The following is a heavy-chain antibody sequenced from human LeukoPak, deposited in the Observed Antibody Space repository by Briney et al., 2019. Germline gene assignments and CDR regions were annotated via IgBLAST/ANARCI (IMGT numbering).Heavy chain of an antibody. Sequence: ASVKVSCKASGYTFTGYYMRWVRQAPGQGLEWMGWINPNSGGTNYAQKFQGRVTMTRDTSISTAYMELSRLRSDGTAVYYCARATSYDFWSGPHFDYWGQGTLVTVSS. CDR2: INPNSGGT. D-gene: IGHD3-3*01. V-gene: IGHV1-2*02. J-gene: IGHJ4*02. CDR3: ARATSYDFWSGPHFDY. CDR1: GYTFTGYY.